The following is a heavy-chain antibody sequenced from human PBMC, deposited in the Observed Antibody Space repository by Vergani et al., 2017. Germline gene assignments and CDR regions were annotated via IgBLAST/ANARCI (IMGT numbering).Heavy chain of an antibody. Sequence: EVQLVQSGAEVKKPGESLKISCKGSGYSFSSYWIAWVRQMPGKGLEWVGIIYPGDSDIRYSPSFQGQVTISADKSISTAYLQWSSLKASDTAMYYCARHPQWSSSWEYYFDYWGQGSLVTVSS. D-gene: IGHD6-13*01. V-gene: IGHV5-51*01. CDR1: GYSFSSYW. CDR2: IYPGDSDI. CDR3: ARHPQWSSSWEYYFDY. J-gene: IGHJ4*02.